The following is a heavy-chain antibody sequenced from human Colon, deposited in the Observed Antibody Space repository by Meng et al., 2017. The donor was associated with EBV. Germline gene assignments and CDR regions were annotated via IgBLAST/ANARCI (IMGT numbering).Heavy chain of an antibody. D-gene: IGHD3-3*01. CDR1: GGSFSNSY. V-gene: IGHV4-34*01. CDR2: INESGST. Sequence: QVQPQQVGAGLFNPSATLSITCADYGGSFSNSYWSWIRQPPGKRLERIGEINESGSTKYNPSLKSRVTILMDTSKNQFSLRLSSVTAADTAVYYCRNAFCSAEAGCSDQWGQGTLVTVSS. J-gene: IGHJ4*02. CDR3: RNAFCSAEAGCSDQ.